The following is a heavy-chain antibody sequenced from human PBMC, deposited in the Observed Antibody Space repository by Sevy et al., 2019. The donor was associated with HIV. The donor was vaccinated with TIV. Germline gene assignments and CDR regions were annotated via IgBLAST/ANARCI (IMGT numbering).Heavy chain of an antibody. D-gene: IGHD3-16*02. CDR2: INWNGGST. CDR1: GFTFDDYG. CDR3: ARVIGDYVWGSYRREWAFDI. J-gene: IGHJ3*02. V-gene: IGHV3-20*04. Sequence: GGSLRLSCAASGFTFDDYGMSWVRQAPGKGLEWVSGINWNGGSTGYADSVKGRFTISRDNAKNSLYLQMNSLRAEDTALYYCARVIGDYVWGSYRREWAFDIWGQGSMVTVSS.